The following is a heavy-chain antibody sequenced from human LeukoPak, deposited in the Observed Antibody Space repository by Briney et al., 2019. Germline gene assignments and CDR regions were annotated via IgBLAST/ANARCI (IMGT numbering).Heavy chain of an antibody. J-gene: IGHJ5*02. CDR3: ARESLYYYDSSGYYPNWFDP. Sequence: SETLSLTCTVSGDSITSSSYYWGWIRQPPGKGLEWIGSIYFGGSTYYNPSLKSRVTISVDTSKNQFSLKLSSVTAADTAVYYCARESLYYYDSSGYYPNWFDPWGQGTLVTVSS. CDR1: GDSITSSSYY. V-gene: IGHV4-39*07. CDR2: IYFGGST. D-gene: IGHD3-22*01.